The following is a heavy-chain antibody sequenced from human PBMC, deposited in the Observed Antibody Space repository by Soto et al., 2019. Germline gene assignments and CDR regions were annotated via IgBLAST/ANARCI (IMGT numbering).Heavy chain of an antibody. CDR2: IGTAGDT. CDR3: ARVSPYGDNDY. Sequence: GGSLRLSCAASGFTFSNYDMHWVRQVTGKGLEWVSTIGTAGDTYYPGSVKGRFTISRENAKNSLYLQMNSLRAEDTAVYYCARVSPYGDNDYWGQGTLVTVSS. CDR1: GFTFSNYD. D-gene: IGHD4-17*01. V-gene: IGHV3-13*01. J-gene: IGHJ4*02.